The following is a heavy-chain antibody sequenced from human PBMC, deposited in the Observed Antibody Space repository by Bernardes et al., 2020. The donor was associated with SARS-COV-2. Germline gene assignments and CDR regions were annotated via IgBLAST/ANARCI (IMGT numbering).Heavy chain of an antibody. CDR3: STEDSSGLWDY. J-gene: IGHJ4*02. CDR2: IKGKSDGWAT. Sequence: GGSLRLSCAASGFTVINAWMNWVRQAPGKGLEWVGRIKGKSDGWATEYAAPVKGRFIMSRDESKNTLYLQMSSLKIEDTAVYYCSTEDSSGLWDYWGQGALVTVSS. CDR1: GFTVINAW. V-gene: IGHV3-15*07. D-gene: IGHD6-19*01.